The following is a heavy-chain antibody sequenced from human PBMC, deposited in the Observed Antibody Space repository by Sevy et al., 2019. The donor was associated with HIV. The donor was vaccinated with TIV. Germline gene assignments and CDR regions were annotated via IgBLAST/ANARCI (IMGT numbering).Heavy chain of an antibody. CDR3: ASSYYDILTGYSTPIFDY. V-gene: IGHV1-2*02. Sequence: ASVKVSCKASGYTFTGYYMHWVRQAPGQGLEWMGWINPNSGGTNYAQKFQGRVTMTRDTSISTAYMELSRLRSDDTAVYYCASSYYDILTGYSTPIFDYWGQGTLVTVSS. D-gene: IGHD3-9*01. CDR1: GYTFTGYY. CDR2: INPNSGGT. J-gene: IGHJ4*02.